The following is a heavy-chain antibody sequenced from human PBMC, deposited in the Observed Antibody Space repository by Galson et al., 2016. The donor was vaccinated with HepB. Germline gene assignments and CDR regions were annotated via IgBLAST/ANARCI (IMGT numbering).Heavy chain of an antibody. D-gene: IGHD1-26*01. CDR1: GGDFSSYA. CDR2: TVPMLGIT. J-gene: IGHJ6*02. Sequence: VKVSCKASGGDFSSYAVNWVRRAPGQGLEWMGRTVPMLGITNYAPKFQGRVTTPADKSMITAYMELSGLTSDDTAVYFCARHAVGSGTYEYFGLDVWGQGTTVTVSS. CDR3: ARHAVGSGTYEYFGLDV. V-gene: IGHV1-69*04.